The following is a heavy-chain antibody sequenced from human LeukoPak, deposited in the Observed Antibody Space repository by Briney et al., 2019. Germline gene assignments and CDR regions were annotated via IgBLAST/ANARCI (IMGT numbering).Heavy chain of an antibody. Sequence: GASVKVSCKASGYTLTSYGISWVRRAPGEALEWRGWISAYNGNTNYAQKLQGRVTMTTDTSTSTAYMELRSLRSDDTAVYYCARQREASEGSFDYWGQGTLVTVSS. D-gene: IGHD6-25*01. CDR1: GYTLTSYG. J-gene: IGHJ4*02. V-gene: IGHV1-18*01. CDR3: ARQREASEGSFDY. CDR2: ISAYNGNT.